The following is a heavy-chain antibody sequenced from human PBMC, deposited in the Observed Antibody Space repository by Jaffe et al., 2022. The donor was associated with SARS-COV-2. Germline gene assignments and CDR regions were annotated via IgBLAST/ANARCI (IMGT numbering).Heavy chain of an antibody. Sequence: EVQLVESGGGLVQPGGSLRLSCAASGFTFSSYWMSWVRQAPGKGLEWVANIKQDGSEKYYVDSVKGRFTISRDNAKNSLYLQMNSLRAEDTAVYYCARQTGQWLDPRLGWFDPWGQGTLVTVSS. D-gene: IGHD6-19*01. CDR2: IKQDGSEK. V-gene: IGHV3-7*01. J-gene: IGHJ5*02. CDR3: ARQTGQWLDPRLGWFDP. CDR1: GFTFSSYW.